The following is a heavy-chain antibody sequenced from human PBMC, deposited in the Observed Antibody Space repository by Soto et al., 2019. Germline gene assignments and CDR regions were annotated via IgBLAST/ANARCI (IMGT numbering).Heavy chain of an antibody. CDR2: IIPILGIA. D-gene: IGHD2-2*01. CDR3: ARYCSSTSCPRAFDI. Sequence: EASVKVSCKASGGTFSSYTISWVRQAPGQGLEWMGRIIPILGIANYAQKFQGRVTITADKSTSTAYMELSSLRSEDTAVYYCARYCSSTSCPRAFDIWGQGTMVTVSS. J-gene: IGHJ3*02. CDR1: GGTFSSYT. V-gene: IGHV1-69*02.